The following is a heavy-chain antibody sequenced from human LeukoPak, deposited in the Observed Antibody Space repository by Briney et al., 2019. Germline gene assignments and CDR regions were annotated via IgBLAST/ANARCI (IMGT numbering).Heavy chain of an antibody. D-gene: IGHD1-26*01. CDR1: GFTFSSNY. V-gene: IGHV3-53*01. CDR3: ARDFSVGASGFDY. Sequence: PGGSLSLSCSASGFTFSSNYMSWVRQAPGKGLEWVSVIYSGGSTYYADSVKGRFTISRDNSKNTLYLQMNSLRAEDTAVYYCARDFSVGASGFDYWGQGTLVTVSS. J-gene: IGHJ4*02. CDR2: IYSGGST.